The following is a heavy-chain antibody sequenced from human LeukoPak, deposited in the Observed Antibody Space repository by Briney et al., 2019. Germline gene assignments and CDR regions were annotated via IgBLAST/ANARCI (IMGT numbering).Heavy chain of an antibody. CDR3: ARGILSYYDSSGYSFDY. Sequence: GGSLRLSCAASGFTVSSNYMSWVRQAPGKGLEWVSVIYSGGSTYYADSVEGRFTISRDNSKNTLYLQMNSLRAEDTAVYYCARGILSYYDSSGYSFDYWGQGTLVTVSS. CDR1: GFTVSSNY. J-gene: IGHJ4*02. D-gene: IGHD3-22*01. CDR2: IYSGGST. V-gene: IGHV3-53*01.